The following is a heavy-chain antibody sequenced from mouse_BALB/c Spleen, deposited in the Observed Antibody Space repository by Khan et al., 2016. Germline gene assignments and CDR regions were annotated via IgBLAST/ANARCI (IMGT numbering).Heavy chain of an antibody. J-gene: IGHJ4*01. CDR3: ERTYSGLDYAMDY. V-gene: IGHV5-17*02. CDR1: GFTFSSYG. Sequence: EVELVESGGGSVQPGGSRKLSCAASGFTFSSYGMHWVRQVPDKGLEWVAYISGGSSTIFYADKVKGRFTISRDNAKNTLFLQMTSLTSEDTAMYVCERTYSGLDYAMDYWGQGTSVTVSS. D-gene: IGHD2-10*01. CDR2: ISGGSSTI.